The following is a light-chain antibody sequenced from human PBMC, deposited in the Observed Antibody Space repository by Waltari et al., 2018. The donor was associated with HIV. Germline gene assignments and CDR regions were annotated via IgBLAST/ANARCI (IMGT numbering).Light chain of an antibody. Sequence: QSALTQPPSVSGSPGQSVTISCSGASSDMSGVPADVPVRVSWYQQLPGTAPKLIIYDDEYRPSGVPDRFTGFKSGNAASLTIAGLQDEDEADYYGAFYKSTNTQYVFGTGTTVTV. CDR1: SSDMSGVPADVPVR. J-gene: IGLJ1*01. CDR2: DDE. CDR3: AFYKSTNTQYV. V-gene: IGLV2-18*01.